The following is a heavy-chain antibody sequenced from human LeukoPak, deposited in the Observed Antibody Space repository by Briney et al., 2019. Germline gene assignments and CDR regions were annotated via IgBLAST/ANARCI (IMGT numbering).Heavy chain of an antibody. CDR3: ARDLDSYGSDY. Sequence: HPGGSLRLSCAASGFTFSSYEMNWVRQAPGKGLEWVSYISSSGSTIYYADSVKGRFTISRDNAKNSLYLQMNSLRAEDTAVYYCARDLDSYGSDYWGEETLVSVSS. CDR2: ISSSGSTI. V-gene: IGHV3-48*03. D-gene: IGHD5-18*01. CDR1: GFTFSSYE. J-gene: IGHJ4*02.